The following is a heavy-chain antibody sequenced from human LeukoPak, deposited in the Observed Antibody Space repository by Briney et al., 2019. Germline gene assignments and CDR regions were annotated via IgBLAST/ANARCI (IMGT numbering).Heavy chain of an antibody. Sequence: GGSLRLSCSASGFTFQNFALSWVRQAPGKGLEWVGFIKSKAYGGTIEYAASVKGRFTISRDDSKSIAYLEMNSLKTEDTAVYYCARDSGRFDVFDIWGQGTMVTVSS. CDR3: ARDSGRFDVFDI. J-gene: IGHJ3*02. D-gene: IGHD3-10*01. CDR1: GFTFQNFA. CDR2: IKSKAYGGTI. V-gene: IGHV3-49*04.